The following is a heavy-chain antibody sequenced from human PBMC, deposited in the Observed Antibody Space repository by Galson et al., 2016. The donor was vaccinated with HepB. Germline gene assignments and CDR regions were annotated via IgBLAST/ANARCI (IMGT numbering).Heavy chain of an antibody. CDR2: MNMNSGNT. D-gene: IGHD2/OR15-2a*01. J-gene: IGHJ4*02. CDR3: ARDVQYRFDS. CDR1: GYTFTSYD. Sequence: SVKVSCKASGYTFTSYDINWVRQAPGQGPENMGWMNMNSGNTGYAQSFQGRITMTRNTSINTAYMELRSLRSEDTAMYYCARDVQYRFDSWGQGTLVTVSS. V-gene: IGHV1-8*01.